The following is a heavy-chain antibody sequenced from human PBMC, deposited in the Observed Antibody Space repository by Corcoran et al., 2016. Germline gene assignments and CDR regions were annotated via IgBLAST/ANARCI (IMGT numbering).Heavy chain of an antibody. D-gene: IGHD2-15*01. CDR1: GYTFTSYA. Sequence: QVQLVQSGAEVKKPGASVKVSCKASGYTFTSYAMHWVRQAPGQRLECMGWINAGNGNTKDSQKFQGRVTITRDTSASTAYMELSSLRSEDTAVYYCGRGDRICEVDDAFDIWGQGISVTVSS. J-gene: IGHJ3*02. CDR3: GRGDRICEVDDAFDI. CDR2: INAGNGNT. V-gene: IGHV1-3*01.